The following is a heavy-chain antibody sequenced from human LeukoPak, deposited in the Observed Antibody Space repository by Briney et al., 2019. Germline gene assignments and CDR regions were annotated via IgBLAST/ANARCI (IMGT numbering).Heavy chain of an antibody. CDR2: INPNSGCT. J-gene: IGHJ6*04. CDR3: ARDRFLGNLPGV. V-gene: IGHV1-2*06. Sequence: GASVKVSCKASGYTFTGYYMNWVRQAPGQGQEWMGRINPNSGCTNYPQKFQGRVPMTMDTSISTAYMELSRLRSDDTAVYYCARDRFLGNLPGVWGRGTTVTVSS. D-gene: IGHD1-7*01. CDR1: GYTFTGYY.